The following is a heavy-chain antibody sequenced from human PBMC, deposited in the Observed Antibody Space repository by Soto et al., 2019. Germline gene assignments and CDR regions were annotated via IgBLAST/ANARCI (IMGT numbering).Heavy chain of an antibody. V-gene: IGHV4-59*01. Sequence: SETLSLTCTVSGGSISSYYWSWIRQPPGKGLEWIGYIYYSGSTNYNPSLKSRVTISVDTSKNQFSLKLSSVTAADTAVYYCARDRSGYSDYWGQGTLVTVSS. D-gene: IGHD2-15*01. J-gene: IGHJ4*02. CDR2: IYYSGST. CDR3: ARDRSGYSDY. CDR1: GGSISSYY.